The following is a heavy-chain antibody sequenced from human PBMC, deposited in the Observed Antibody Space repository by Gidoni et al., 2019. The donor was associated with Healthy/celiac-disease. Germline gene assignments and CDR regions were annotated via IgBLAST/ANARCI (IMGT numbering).Heavy chain of an antibody. D-gene: IGHD6-13*01. V-gene: IGHV3-33*01. CDR3: ARDDGLYSSSGLCDY. CDR1: GFTFSSYG. J-gene: IGHJ4*02. Sequence: QVQLVESGGGVVQPGRSLRLSCAASGFTFSSYGMHWVRQAPGKGLEWVAVIWYDGSNKYYADSVKGRFTISRDNSKNTLYLQMNSLRAEDTAVYYCARDDGLYSSSGLCDYWGQGTLVTVSS. CDR2: IWYDGSNK.